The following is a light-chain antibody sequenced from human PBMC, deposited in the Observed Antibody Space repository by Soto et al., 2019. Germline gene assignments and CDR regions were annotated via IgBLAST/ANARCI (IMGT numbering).Light chain of an antibody. J-gene: IGKJ1*01. Sequence: EIVLTQSPATLSLSPGERATLSCRASRSFASSYLAWYQQKPGQAHRLLISGAYSRAADIPDRFSGSGSGTDFTLTINRLEPEDFAVYYCQQYVTSPWAFGQGTKVDI. CDR3: QQYVTSPWA. V-gene: IGKV3-20*01. CDR1: RSFASSY. CDR2: GAY.